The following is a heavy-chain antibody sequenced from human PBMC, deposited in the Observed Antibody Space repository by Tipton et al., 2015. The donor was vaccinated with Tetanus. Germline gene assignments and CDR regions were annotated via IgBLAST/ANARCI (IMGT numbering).Heavy chain of an antibody. V-gene: IGHV3-30*03. CDR1: GFTFSSYG. CDR3: ATHHYYDSSGYLI. Sequence: SLRLSCAASGFTFSSYGMHWVRQAPGKGLAWETVISYDGSNKYYADSVKGLFTISRDNSKNTLYLQMNSLRAEDTAVYYCATHHYYDSSGYLIWGQGTLVTVSS. D-gene: IGHD3-22*01. J-gene: IGHJ4*02. CDR2: ISYDGSNK.